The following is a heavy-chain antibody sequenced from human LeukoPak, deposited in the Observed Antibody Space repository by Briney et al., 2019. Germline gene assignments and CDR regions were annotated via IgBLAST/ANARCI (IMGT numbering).Heavy chain of an antibody. CDR3: ARDLSPRN. V-gene: IGHV3-74*01. J-gene: IGHJ4*02. CDR2: ITNDGTST. Sequence: PGGSLRLSCAASGIPFSSSWMHWVRQAPGKGLLWVARITNDGTSTTYAASVEGRFTISRDNAKNTLFLQMNSLRAEDTAVYYCARDLSPRNWGQGTLVTVSS. CDR1: GIPFSSSW.